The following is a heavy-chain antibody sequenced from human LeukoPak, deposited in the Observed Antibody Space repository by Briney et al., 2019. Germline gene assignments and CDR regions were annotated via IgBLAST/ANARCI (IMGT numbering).Heavy chain of an antibody. Sequence: SETLSLTCTVSGGSISSGGYYWSWIRQHPGKGLEWIGYIYYSGSTYYNPSLKSRVTISVDTSKNQFSLKLSSVTAADTAVYYCARHYNYDSSLGRWFDPWGQGTLVTVSS. V-gene: IGHV4-31*03. D-gene: IGHD3-22*01. CDR2: IYYSGST. CDR3: ARHYNYDSSLGRWFDP. J-gene: IGHJ5*02. CDR1: GGSISSGGYY.